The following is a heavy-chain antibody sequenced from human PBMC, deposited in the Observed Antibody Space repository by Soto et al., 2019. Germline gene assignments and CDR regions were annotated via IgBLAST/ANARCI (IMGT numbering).Heavy chain of an antibody. CDR1: GYTFNSYG. CDR2: ISAYNGNT. D-gene: IGHD3-16*02. V-gene: IGHV1-18*01. CDR3: ARDPGYDYIWGSYRGYYFDY. Sequence: QVQLVQSGAEVKKPGASVKVSSKASGYTFNSYGISWVRQAPGQGLEWMGWISAYNGNTNYAQKFQGRVTMTTDASTSTAYMELRSLRSDDTAVYYCARDPGYDYIWGSYRGYYFDYWGQGTLVTVSS. J-gene: IGHJ4*02.